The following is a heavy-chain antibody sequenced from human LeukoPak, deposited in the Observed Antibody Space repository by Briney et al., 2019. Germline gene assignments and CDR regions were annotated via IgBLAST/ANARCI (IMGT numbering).Heavy chain of an antibody. Sequence: GGALRLSRAASGFTFSSYSMNWGRQAPGRGREWVSYISSNSNTIYYADLVKGRFTVSRDNAKNSLYLQMNSLRAEDTAVYYCARDEDFWSGYRFDYWGQGTLVTVSS. D-gene: IGHD3-3*01. V-gene: IGHV3-48*04. CDR1: GFTFSSYS. J-gene: IGHJ4*02. CDR3: ARDEDFWSGYRFDY. CDR2: ISSNSNTI.